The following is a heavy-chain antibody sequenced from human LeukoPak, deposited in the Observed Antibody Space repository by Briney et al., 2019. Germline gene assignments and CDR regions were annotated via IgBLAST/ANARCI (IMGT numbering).Heavy chain of an antibody. CDR2: ISGSGDST. CDR1: GFTFSSYA. CDR3: AKGGSGYYSTDY. Sequence: GGSLRLSCAASGFTFSSYAMSWVRQAPGKGMEWVSAISGSGDSTYYADSVKGRFTISRDNSKNTLYLQMNSLRAEDTAVYYCAKGGSGYYSTDYWGQGTLVTVSS. V-gene: IGHV3-23*01. J-gene: IGHJ4*02. D-gene: IGHD3-22*01.